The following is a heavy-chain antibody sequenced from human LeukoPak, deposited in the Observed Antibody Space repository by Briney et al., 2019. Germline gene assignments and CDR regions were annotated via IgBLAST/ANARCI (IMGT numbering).Heavy chain of an antibody. J-gene: IGHJ3*02. CDR2: IYPGDSDT. V-gene: IGHV5-51*01. D-gene: IGHD3-22*01. CDR1: GYSFTSNW. CDR3: ARYYYDSSGSESNAFDI. Sequence: GESLKISCQGSGYSFTSNWIGWVRQMPGKGLEWMGIIYPGDSDTKYSPSFQGQVTISADKSIITAYLQWSSLKASDTAMYYCARYYYDSSGSESNAFDIWGQGTMVTVSS.